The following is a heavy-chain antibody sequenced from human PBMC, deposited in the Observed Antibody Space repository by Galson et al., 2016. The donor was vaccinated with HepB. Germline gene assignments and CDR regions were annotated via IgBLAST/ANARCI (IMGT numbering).Heavy chain of an antibody. Sequence: SLRLSCAASGFTFTNAWMSWVRQAPGKGLEWVGRIRGKSDGGTTDYAAAVKGRFTISRDDSKNTLYLQMGSLTTEETAVYYCTARAAKGGQGTLVTVSS. CDR3: TARAAK. J-gene: IGHJ4*02. CDR2: IRGKSDGGTT. D-gene: IGHD2-15*01. CDR1: GFTFTNAW. V-gene: IGHV3-15*01.